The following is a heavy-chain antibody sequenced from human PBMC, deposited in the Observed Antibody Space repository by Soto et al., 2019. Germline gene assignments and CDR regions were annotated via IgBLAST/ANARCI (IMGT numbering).Heavy chain of an antibody. V-gene: IGHV1-18*01. Sequence: ASVKVSCKASGYSFTTSGITWVRQAPGQGLEWMGWISTYNGNTNYAQKLQDRVTLTTDTSTSTAYIELRSLRSDDTAVYYCARRLYGDYDYWGQGTLVTVYS. CDR3: ARRLYGDYDY. CDR2: ISTYNGNT. CDR1: GYSFTTSG. D-gene: IGHD4-17*01. J-gene: IGHJ4*02.